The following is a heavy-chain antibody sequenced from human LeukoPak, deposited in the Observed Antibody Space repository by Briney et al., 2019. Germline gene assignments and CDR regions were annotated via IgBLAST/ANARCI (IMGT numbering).Heavy chain of an antibody. CDR3: ASRDGCYGY. Sequence: GGSLRLSCAASGCTFSSYWMSWVRQAPGKGLEWVANIRHDGSANYYVDSVKGRFTISRQNAMNSMYLTMNSLRAEDTAVYSWASRDGCYGYWGQGTLVTVSS. V-gene: IGHV3-7*01. J-gene: IGHJ4*02. D-gene: IGHD1-26*01. CDR2: IRHDGSAN. CDR1: GCTFSSYW.